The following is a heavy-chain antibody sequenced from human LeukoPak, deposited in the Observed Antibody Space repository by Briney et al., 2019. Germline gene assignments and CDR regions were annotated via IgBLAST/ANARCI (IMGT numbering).Heavy chain of an antibody. D-gene: IGHD1-14*01. J-gene: IGHJ4*02. CDR2: IYYSGST. CDR3: ARLGTTPSG. CDR1: GGSISSSYY. V-gene: IGHV4-39*01. Sequence: PSETLSLTCTVSGGSISSSYYWGWIRQPPGKGLEWIGSIYYSGSTYYNPSLKSRVTISVDTSKNQFSLKLSSVTAADTAVYYCARLGTTPSGWGQGTLVTVSS.